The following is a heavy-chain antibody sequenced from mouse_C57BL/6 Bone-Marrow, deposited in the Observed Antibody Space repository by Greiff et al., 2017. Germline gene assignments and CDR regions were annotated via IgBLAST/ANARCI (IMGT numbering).Heavy chain of an antibody. J-gene: IGHJ4*01. V-gene: IGHV1-64*01. CDR1: GYTFTSYW. CDR3: ARYNDYFGVYAMDY. CDR2: IHPNSGST. Sequence: VQLQQSGAELVKPGASVKLSCKASGYTFTSYWMHWVKQRPGQGLEWIGMIHPNSGSTNYNAKFKGKATLTVDKSSSTAYMQLSSLTSEDSAVYYCARYNDYFGVYAMDYWGQGTSVTVSS. D-gene: IGHD2-4*01.